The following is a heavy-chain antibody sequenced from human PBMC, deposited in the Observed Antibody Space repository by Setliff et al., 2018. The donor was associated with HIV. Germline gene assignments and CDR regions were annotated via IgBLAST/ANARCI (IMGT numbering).Heavy chain of an antibody. CDR2: IIPSLGTA. CDR3: ARDAGYSGSAWNY. V-gene: IGHV1-69*13. Sequence: SVKVSCKASGDTFTGYTITWVRQAPGQGLEWMGGIIPSLGTANYAQRFKGRVTFTADASTSTVYMELSSLRSEDTAMYYCARDAGYSGSAWNYWGQGTLVTVSS. CDR1: GDTFTGYT. D-gene: IGHD5-12*01. J-gene: IGHJ4*02.